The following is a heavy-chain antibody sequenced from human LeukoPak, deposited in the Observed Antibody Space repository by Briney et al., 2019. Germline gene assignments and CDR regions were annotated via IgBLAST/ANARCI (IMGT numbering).Heavy chain of an antibody. D-gene: IGHD3-22*01. Sequence: GESLKISCKGSGYDFTTYWIGWVRQMPGKGLEWMGTIYPGDSDTRYSPSFRGQVTISADKSISTAYLQWSSLKASDTAMYYCARSLYYYDSSGYNPPFDYWGQGTLVTVSS. CDR1: GYDFTTYW. J-gene: IGHJ4*02. V-gene: IGHV5-51*01. CDR2: IYPGDSDT. CDR3: ARSLYYYDSSGYNPPFDY.